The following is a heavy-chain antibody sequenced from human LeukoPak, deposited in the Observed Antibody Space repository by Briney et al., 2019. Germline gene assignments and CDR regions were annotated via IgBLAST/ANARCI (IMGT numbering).Heavy chain of an antibody. CDR3: ARAPVDYYYMDV. V-gene: IGHV1-8*03. CDR2: MNPNSGNT. Sequence: ASVRVSSKASGYTFTIYDINWVRHATGQGLEWMGWMNPNSGNTGYAQKFQGRVTITRNTSISTAYMELSSLRSEDTAVYYCARAPVDYYYMDVWGKGTTVTVSS. J-gene: IGHJ6*03. CDR1: GYTFTIYD.